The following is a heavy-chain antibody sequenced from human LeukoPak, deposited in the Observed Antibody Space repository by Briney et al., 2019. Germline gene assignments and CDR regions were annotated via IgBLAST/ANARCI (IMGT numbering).Heavy chain of an antibody. J-gene: IGHJ5*02. CDR1: GGSISSYY. CDR2: IYYSGST. CDR3: ARTHSSGWYQGWFDP. Sequence: SETLSLTCTVSGGSISSYYWSWIRQPPGKGLEWIGYIYYSGSTNYNPSLKSRVTISVDTSKNQFSLKLSSVTAADTAVYYCARTHSSGWYQGWFDPWGQGTLVTVSS. D-gene: IGHD6-19*01. V-gene: IGHV4-59*08.